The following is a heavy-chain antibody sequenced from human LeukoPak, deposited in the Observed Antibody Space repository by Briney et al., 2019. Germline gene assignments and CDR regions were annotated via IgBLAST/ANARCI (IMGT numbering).Heavy chain of an antibody. J-gene: IGHJ4*02. V-gene: IGHV4-34*01. CDR1: GGSFGGYY. CDR3: ARLRANYDFWSGYYSYYYFDY. D-gene: IGHD3-3*01. Sequence: SETLSLTCAVYGGSFGGYYWSWIRQPPGKGLEWIGEINHSGSTNYNPSLKSRVTISVDTSKNQFSLKLSSVTAADTAVYYCARLRANYDFWSGYYSYYYFDYWGQGTLVTVSS. CDR2: INHSGST.